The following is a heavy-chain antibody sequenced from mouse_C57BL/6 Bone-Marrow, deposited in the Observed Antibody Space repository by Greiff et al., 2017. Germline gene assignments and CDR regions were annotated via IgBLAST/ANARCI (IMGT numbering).Heavy chain of an antibody. CDR1: GYTFTDYN. J-gene: IGHJ4*01. CDR2: INPNNGGT. D-gene: IGHD1-1*01. Sequence: EVQLQQSGPELVKPGASVQMSCKASGYTFTDYNMHWVKQSHGKSLEWIGYINPNNGGTSYNQKFKGKATLTVNKSSSTAYMELRSLTSEDSAVYYCARGGFGSSLYYYAMDYWGQGTSVTVSS. CDR3: ARGGFGSSLYYYAMDY. V-gene: IGHV1-22*01.